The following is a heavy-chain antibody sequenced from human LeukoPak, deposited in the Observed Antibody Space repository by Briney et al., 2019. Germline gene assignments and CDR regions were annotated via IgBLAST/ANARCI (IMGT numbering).Heavy chain of an antibody. CDR2: INPSGGST. Sequence: ASVKASCKASGYTFTSYGISWVRQAPGQGLEWMGIINPSGGSTSYAQKFQGRVTMTRDTSTSTVYMELSSLRSEDTAVYYCARAPSSELSDDYWGQGTLVTVSS. J-gene: IGHJ4*02. D-gene: IGHD3-16*02. V-gene: IGHV1-46*01. CDR3: ARAPSSELSDDY. CDR1: GYTFTSYG.